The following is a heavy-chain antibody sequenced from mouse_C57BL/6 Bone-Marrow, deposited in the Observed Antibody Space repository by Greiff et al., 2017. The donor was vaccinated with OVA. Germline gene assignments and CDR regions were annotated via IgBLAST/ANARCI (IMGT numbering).Heavy chain of an antibody. J-gene: IGHJ4*01. CDR3: ARHQRLPRRHAMDY. V-gene: IGHV5-6*01. Sequence: EVQRVESGGDLVKPGGSLKLSCAASGFTFSSYGMSWVRQTPDKRLEWVATISSGGSYTYYPDSVKGRFTISRDNAKNTLYLQMSSLKSEDTAMYYCARHQRLPRRHAMDYWGQGTSVTVSS. CDR2: ISSGGSYT. D-gene: IGHD1-1*01. CDR1: GFTFSSYG.